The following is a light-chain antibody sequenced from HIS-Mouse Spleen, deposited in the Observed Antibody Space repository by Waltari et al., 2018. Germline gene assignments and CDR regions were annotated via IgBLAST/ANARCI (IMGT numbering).Light chain of an antibody. V-gene: IGLV6-57*02. J-gene: IGLJ2*01. CDR3: QSYDSSNVV. CDR1: SCSLASNY. CDR2: EDN. Sequence: NFMLTQPHSVSESPGKTVPISCTGSSCSLASNYVQWYQQRPGSAPTTVIYEDNQRPSGVPDRFSGSIDSSSNSASLTISGLKTEDEADYYCQSYDSSNVVFGGGTKLTVL.